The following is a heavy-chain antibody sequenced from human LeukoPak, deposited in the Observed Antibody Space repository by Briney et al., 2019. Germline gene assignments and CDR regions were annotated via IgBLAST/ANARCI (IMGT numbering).Heavy chain of an antibody. Sequence: GGSLRLSCAASGFTFSSYAMHWVRQAPGKGLEWVAVISYDGSNKYYADSVKGRFTISRDNSKNTLYLQMNSLRAEDTAVYHCARGSSGWTWGQGTLVTVSS. J-gene: IGHJ5*02. CDR2: ISYDGSNK. CDR3: ARGSSGWT. V-gene: IGHV3-30*01. D-gene: IGHD6-19*01. CDR1: GFTFSSYA.